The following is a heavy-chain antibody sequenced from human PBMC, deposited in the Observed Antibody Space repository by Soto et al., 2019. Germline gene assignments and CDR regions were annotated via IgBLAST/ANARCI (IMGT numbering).Heavy chain of an antibody. CDR2: IIPIFGTA. CDR3: ARVPRGIDYAANYFDY. J-gene: IGHJ4*02. D-gene: IGHD4-17*01. Sequence: GASVKVSCKASGGTFSSYAISWVRQAPGQGLEWMGGIIPIFGTANDAQKFQGRVTITADESTSTAYMGLRSLRSEDTAVYYCARVPRGIDYAANYFDYWGQGTLVTVSS. V-gene: IGHV1-69*13. CDR1: GGTFSSYA.